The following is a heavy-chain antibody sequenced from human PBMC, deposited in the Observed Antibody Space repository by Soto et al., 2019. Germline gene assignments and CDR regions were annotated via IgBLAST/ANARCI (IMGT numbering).Heavy chain of an antibody. CDR1: GGSVSSGSYY. CDR3: ARVAIARIYYFDY. J-gene: IGHJ4*02. V-gene: IGHV4-61*01. CDR2: TYYSRST. Sequence: PSETLSLTGSVSGGSVSSGSYYWSWLQQHPGKGLEWIGYTYYSRSTDYNPSLKSRVTLSVDTFKNQFSLMLSSVAAAHTAVYYCARVAIARIYYFDYWGQGTLVAVSS. D-gene: IGHD6-13*01.